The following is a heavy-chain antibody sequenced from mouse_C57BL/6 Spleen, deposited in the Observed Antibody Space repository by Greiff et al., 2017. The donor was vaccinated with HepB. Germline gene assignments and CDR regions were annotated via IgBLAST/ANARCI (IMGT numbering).Heavy chain of an antibody. CDR3: ARESSDYYDY. V-gene: IGHV5-4*01. J-gene: IGHJ2*01. Sequence: DVKLQESGGGLVKPGGSLKLSCAASGFTFSSYAMSWVRQTPEKRLEWVATISDGGSYTYYPDNVKGRFTISRDNAKNNLYLQMSHLKSEDTAMYYCARESSDYYDYWGQGTTLTVSS. CDR1: GFTFSSYA. CDR2: ISDGGSYT.